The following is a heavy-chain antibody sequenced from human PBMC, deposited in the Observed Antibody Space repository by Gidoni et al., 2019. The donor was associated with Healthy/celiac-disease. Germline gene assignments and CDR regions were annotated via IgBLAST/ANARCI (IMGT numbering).Heavy chain of an antibody. V-gene: IGHV3-48*02. D-gene: IGHD3-22*01. CDR1: GFPFSSDS. J-gene: IGHJ4*02. CDR3: ARDRYYYDSSGYYGWS. Sequence: ELQLVESGGGLVQPGGSLSLSCAASGFPFSSDSMNWVRQGPGKGLEWVSYISSSSSTIYYADSVKGRFTISRDNAKSSLYLQMNSLRDEDTAVYYCARDRYYYDSSGYYGWSWGQGTLVTVSS. CDR2: ISSSSSTI.